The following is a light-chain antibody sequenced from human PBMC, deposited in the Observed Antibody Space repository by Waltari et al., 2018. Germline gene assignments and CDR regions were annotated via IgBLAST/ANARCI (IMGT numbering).Light chain of an antibody. CDR1: QSVSRA. J-gene: IGKJ1*01. CDR3: QHYVRLPAT. V-gene: IGKV3-20*01. CDR2: GAS. Sequence: EIVFTHSPGSLSSSPGERVTPSCRASQSVSRALAWYQQKPGQAPRLLIFGASNRATGIPDRFSGSGSETDFSLTISRLEPEDFAVYYCQHYVRLPATFGRGTKVEIK.